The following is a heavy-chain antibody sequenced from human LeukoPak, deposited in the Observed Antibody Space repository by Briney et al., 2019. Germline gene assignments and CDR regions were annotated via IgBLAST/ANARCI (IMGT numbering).Heavy chain of an antibody. V-gene: IGHV1-18*04. CDR2: ISGHTGDT. J-gene: IGHJ4*02. CDR3: ARGSSVIGGVQPFDY. CDR1: GYTFTSYG. Sequence: PGASVKVSCKASGYTFTSYGITWVRQAPGQGLEWMGWISGHTGDTNYEQNFQGRVTMTTDISTTTAYMELRRLRSDDTAVYYCARGSSVIGGVQPFDYWGQGTLVTVSS. D-gene: IGHD3-16*01.